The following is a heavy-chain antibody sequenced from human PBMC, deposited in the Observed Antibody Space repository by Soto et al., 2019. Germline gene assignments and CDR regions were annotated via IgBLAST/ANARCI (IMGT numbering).Heavy chain of an antibody. CDR2: ISGYGSTT. J-gene: IGHJ4*02. D-gene: IGHD3-9*01. CDR1: GFTFSSYA. CDR3: AKGERLTGWL. Sequence: GGSLRLSCAASGFTFSSYAMSWVRQAPGKGLDWVSAISGYGSTTYYADSVKGRFTISRDNSKNTLYLQMNSLRAEDTAVYYCAKGERLTGWLWGQVTLVTVS. V-gene: IGHV3-23*01.